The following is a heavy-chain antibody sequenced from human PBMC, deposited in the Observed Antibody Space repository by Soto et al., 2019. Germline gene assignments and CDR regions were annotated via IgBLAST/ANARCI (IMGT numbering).Heavy chain of an antibody. D-gene: IGHD6-19*01. Sequence: ASVKVSGKASGYTFTGYYMHWVRQAPGQGLEWMGWINPNSGGTNYAQKFQGRVTMTRDTSISTAYMELSRLRSDDTAVYYCAREGYSSCSSYYYYGMDVWGQGTTVTVSS. V-gene: IGHV1-2*02. CDR2: INPNSGGT. CDR3: AREGYSSCSSYYYYGMDV. J-gene: IGHJ6*02. CDR1: GYTFTGYY.